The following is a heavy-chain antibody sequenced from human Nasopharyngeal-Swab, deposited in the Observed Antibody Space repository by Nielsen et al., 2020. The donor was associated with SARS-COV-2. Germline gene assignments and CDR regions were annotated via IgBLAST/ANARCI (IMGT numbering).Heavy chain of an antibody. CDR3: ARRVARAPRPEGDYYYGMDV. D-gene: IGHD3-16*01. V-gene: IGHV4-39*01. Sequence: WIRQPPGKGLEWIGSIYYSGSTYYNPSLKSRVTISVDTSKNQFSLKLSSVTAADTAVYYCARRVARAPRPEGDYYYGMDVWGQGTTVTVSS. J-gene: IGHJ6*02. CDR2: IYYSGST.